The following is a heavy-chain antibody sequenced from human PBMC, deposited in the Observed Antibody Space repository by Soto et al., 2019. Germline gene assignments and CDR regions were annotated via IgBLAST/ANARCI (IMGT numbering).Heavy chain of an antibody. V-gene: IGHV1-18*01. D-gene: IGHD3-10*01. Sequence: GASVKASCKASGYSSTNCGISWVRQAPGQGLEWMGWISGHNGNTNYAQRLQGRVTMTTDTSTSTAYMELRSLRSDDTAVYYCATDYYGSGSPRSPFFCWGQGTLVTVSS. CDR2: ISGHNGNT. J-gene: IGHJ4*02. CDR1: GYSSTNCG. CDR3: ATDYYGSGSPRSPFFC.